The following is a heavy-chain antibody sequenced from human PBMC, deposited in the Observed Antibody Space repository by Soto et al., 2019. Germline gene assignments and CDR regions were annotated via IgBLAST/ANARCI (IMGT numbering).Heavy chain of an antibody. J-gene: IGHJ4*02. Sequence: VQLVESGGGLVKPGGSLRLSCEASGFRFMDYYMGWIRQGPGKRLEWISYISVTSDDTKYADSVKGRFTISRDNAANFVFLHMNSLRDEDTAVYFCARSLRATSPLSYWGQGPPVTVSS. D-gene: IGHD3-10*01. CDR1: GFRFMDYY. CDR2: ISVTSDDT. V-gene: IGHV3-11*06. CDR3: ARSLRATSPLSY.